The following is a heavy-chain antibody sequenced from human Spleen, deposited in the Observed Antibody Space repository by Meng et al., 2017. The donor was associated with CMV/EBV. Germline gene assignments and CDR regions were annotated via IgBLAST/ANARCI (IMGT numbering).Heavy chain of an antibody. CDR3: ARARIAARNFYYGMDV. J-gene: IGHJ6*02. CDR2: IYYSGST. D-gene: IGHD6-6*01. Sequence: NWIRQHPGKGLEYIGYIYYSGSTYYTPSLKSRVTMSVDTSKNQFSLRLSSMTAADTAVYYCARARIAARNFYYGMDVWGQGTTVTVSS. V-gene: IGHV4-31*02.